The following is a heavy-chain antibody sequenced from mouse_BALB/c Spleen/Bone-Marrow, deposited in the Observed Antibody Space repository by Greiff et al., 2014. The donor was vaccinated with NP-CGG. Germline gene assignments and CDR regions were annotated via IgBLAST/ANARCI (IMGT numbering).Heavy chain of an antibody. CDR3: ARRDYGKHFDV. V-gene: IGHV3-8*02. D-gene: IGHD2-1*01. J-gene: IGHJ1*01. CDR1: GDSITSGY. Sequence: VQLQQSGPSLVKPSQTLSLTCSVTGDSITSGYWNWIRKFPGSKLEYMGHISYSGSTYYNPSLKRRISITRDTSKNQFYLQLDSVTTEDTATYYCARRDYGKHFDVWGAGTTVTVSS. CDR2: ISYSGST.